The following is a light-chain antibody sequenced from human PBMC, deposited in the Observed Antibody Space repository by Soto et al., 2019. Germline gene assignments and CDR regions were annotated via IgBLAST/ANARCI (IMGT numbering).Light chain of an antibody. V-gene: IGLV2-14*01. CDR3: ASYRTSSTYV. Sequence: QSVLTQPASVSGAPRQSIAISCTGTSGDVGGYSYVSRYQQQPGKAPKLVISDVSNRPSGGSDRFSGSKSGNTASLTISGLQTEDESDYYCASYRTSSTYVFGTGTKVTVL. CDR1: SGDVGGYSY. J-gene: IGLJ1*01. CDR2: DVS.